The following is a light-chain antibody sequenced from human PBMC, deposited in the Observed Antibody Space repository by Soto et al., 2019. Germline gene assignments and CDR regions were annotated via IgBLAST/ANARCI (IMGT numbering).Light chain of an antibody. CDR3: QSYDSSLSVV. V-gene: IGLV1-40*01. Sequence: QSALTQPPSVSGAPGQRVTISCTGSSSNIGAGYDVHWYQQLPGTAPKLLIYGHSNRPSGVPDRFSGSKSGTSASLAITGLQAEDEADYYCQSYDSSLSVVFGGGTKLTVL. CDR2: GHS. CDR1: SSNIGAGYD. J-gene: IGLJ2*01.